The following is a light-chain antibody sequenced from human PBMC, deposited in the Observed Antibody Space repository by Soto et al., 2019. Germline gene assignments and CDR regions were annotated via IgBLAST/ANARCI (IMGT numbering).Light chain of an antibody. CDR1: QAISSNC. V-gene: IGKV3D-11*01. Sequence: EIVLTQSPGTLSLSPGERATLSCRASQAISSNCLVWYQVKSGRAPRVLIHSASIRATGIPARFSGSGSGTDFTLTISSLEPEDFAVYYCQQRSNWPLTFGGGTKVDIK. CDR3: QQRSNWPLT. CDR2: SAS. J-gene: IGKJ4*01.